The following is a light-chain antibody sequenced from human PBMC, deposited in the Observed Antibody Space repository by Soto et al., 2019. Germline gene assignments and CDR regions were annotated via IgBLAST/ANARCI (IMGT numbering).Light chain of an antibody. J-gene: IGLJ2*01. Sequence: QSVLTQPPSASGTPGQRVTISCSGSSSNVGSNTVDWYQQLPGTAPKLIIYHNNQRPSGVPDRLSGSKSGTSASLAISGLQAEDEADYYCAAWDDSRNAVVFGGGTKLTVL. CDR2: HNN. CDR3: AAWDDSRNAVV. V-gene: IGLV1-44*01. CDR1: SSNVGSNT.